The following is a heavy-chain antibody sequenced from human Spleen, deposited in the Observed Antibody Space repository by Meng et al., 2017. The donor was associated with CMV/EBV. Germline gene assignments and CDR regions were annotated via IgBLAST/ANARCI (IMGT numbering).Heavy chain of an antibody. CDR1: GFTFDDYG. J-gene: IGHJ6*02. CDR3: ARVYSSGWTPDGMDV. Sequence: GGSLRLSCAASGFTFDDYGMSWVRQAPGKGLEWVSGINWNGGSTGYADSVKGRFTISRDNAKNSLYLQMNSLRAEDTALYYCARVYSSGWTPDGMDVWGQGTTVTVSS. CDR2: INWNGGST. V-gene: IGHV3-20*04. D-gene: IGHD6-19*01.